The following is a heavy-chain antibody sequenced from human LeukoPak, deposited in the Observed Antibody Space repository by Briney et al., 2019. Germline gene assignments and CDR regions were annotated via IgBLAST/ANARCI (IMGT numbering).Heavy chain of an antibody. D-gene: IGHD6-13*01. J-gene: IGHJ4*02. CDR3: ARRLTASGKHYFYD. CDR2: ISSSSGTI. Sequence: GGSLRVSCAASGFTFSTYNMNWVRQAPGKGLEWVSYISSSSGTIYYADSVQGRFTISRDNAKNSLYLQMNSLRAEDTAVYYCARRLTASGKHYFYDWGQGTLVTVSS. V-gene: IGHV3-48*01. CDR1: GFTFSTYN.